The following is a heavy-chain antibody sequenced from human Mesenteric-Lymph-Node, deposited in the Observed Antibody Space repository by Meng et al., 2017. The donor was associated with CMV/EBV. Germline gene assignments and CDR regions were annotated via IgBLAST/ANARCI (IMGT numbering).Heavy chain of an antibody. CDR3: ARIGRYSYGSPFDY. CDR2: TSYDGSSK. J-gene: IGHJ4*02. Sequence: GESLKISCAASGFTFSSFAIHWVRQAPGKGLEWVAVTSYDGSSKYYADSVKGRFIISRDNSKNTLYLQMGSLRAEDMAVYYCARIGRYSYGSPFDYWGQGTLVTVSS. D-gene: IGHD5-18*01. V-gene: IGHV3-30*14. CDR1: GFTFSSFA.